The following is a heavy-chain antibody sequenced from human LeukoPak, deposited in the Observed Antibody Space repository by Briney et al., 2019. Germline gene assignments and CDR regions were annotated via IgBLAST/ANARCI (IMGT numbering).Heavy chain of an antibody. CDR1: GFTFSSYG. CDR2: IWYDGSNK. Sequence: GGSLRLSCAASGFTFSSYGMHWVRQAPGKGLEWVAVIWYDGSNKYYADSVKGRFTISRDNSKNTLYLKMNSLRAEDTAVYYCARDGRQSAARGSLVYWGQGTLVTVSS. V-gene: IGHV3-33*08. D-gene: IGHD1-26*01. J-gene: IGHJ4*02. CDR3: ARDGRQSAARGSLVY.